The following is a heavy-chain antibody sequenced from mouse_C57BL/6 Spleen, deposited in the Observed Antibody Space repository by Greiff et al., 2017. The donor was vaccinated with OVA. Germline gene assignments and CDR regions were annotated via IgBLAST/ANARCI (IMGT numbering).Heavy chain of an antibody. CDR2: IYPRSGNT. J-gene: IGHJ3*01. Sequence: QVQLQQSGAELARPGASVKLSCKASGYTFTSYGISWVKQRPGQGLEWIGAIYPRSGNTYYNEKFKGKATLTADKSSSTAYMELRSLTSEDTAVYFCARTTAQAAWFAYWGQGTLVTVSA. D-gene: IGHD3-2*02. CDR3: ARTTAQAAWFAY. CDR1: GYTFTSYG. V-gene: IGHV1-81*01.